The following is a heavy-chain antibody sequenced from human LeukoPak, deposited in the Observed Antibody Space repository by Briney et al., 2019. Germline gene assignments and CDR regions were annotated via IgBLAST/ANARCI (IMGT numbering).Heavy chain of an antibody. D-gene: IGHD3-10*01. CDR1: GFTVSSNY. J-gene: IGHJ6*02. CDR3: ARGPMVRGVIYYYYGMDV. V-gene: IGHV3-66*01. CDR2: IYGGGST. Sequence: GGSLRLSCAASGFTVSSNYMSRVRQAPGKGLEWVSVIYGGGSTYYADSVKGRFTISRDNSKNTLYLQMNSLRAEDTAVYYCARGPMVRGVIYYYYGMDVWGQGTTVTVSS.